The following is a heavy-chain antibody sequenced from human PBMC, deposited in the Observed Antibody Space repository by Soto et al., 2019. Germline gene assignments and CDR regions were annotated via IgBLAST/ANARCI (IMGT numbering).Heavy chain of an antibody. J-gene: IGHJ4*02. Sequence: SVKVSCKASGGTFSSYAISWVRQAPGQGLEWMGGIIPIFGTANYAQKFQGRVTITADESTSTAYMELSSLRSEDTVVFYCARVNTDGSSGEYYFDYWGQGTLVTVSS. D-gene: IGHD6-19*01. CDR3: ARVNTDGSSGEYYFDY. CDR2: IIPIFGTA. V-gene: IGHV1-69*13. CDR1: GGTFSSYA.